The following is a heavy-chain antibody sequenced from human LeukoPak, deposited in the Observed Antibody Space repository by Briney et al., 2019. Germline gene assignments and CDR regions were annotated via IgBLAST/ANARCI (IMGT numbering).Heavy chain of an antibody. CDR3: ARGQGYCSSTSCYSSWFDP. CDR2: ISAYNGNT. CDR1: GYTFSSHG. V-gene: IGHV1-18*01. D-gene: IGHD2-2*01. Sequence: ASVKVSCKASGYTFSSHGINWVRQAPGQGLEWMGWISAYNGNTNYAQKLQGRVTMTTDTSTSTAYMELRSLRFDDTAVYYCARGQGYCSSTSCYSSWFDPWGQGTLVTVSS. J-gene: IGHJ5*02.